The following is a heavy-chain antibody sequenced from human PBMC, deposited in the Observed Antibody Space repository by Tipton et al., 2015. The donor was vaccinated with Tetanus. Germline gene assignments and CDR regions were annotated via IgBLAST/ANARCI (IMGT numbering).Heavy chain of an antibody. V-gene: IGHV4-61*01. CDR2: IYYGGAT. Sequence: TLSLTCSVSGGSVNSGTYYWSWIRQPPGKGLEWLGDIYYGGATQYNPSLESRVTIFMDTSKNQVSLRLTSVTAADTAVYSCARANDEFPKKGPFDSWGQGSLVIVSS. J-gene: IGHJ4*02. D-gene: IGHD2-21*01. CDR1: GGSVNSGTYY. CDR3: ARANDEFPKKGPFDS.